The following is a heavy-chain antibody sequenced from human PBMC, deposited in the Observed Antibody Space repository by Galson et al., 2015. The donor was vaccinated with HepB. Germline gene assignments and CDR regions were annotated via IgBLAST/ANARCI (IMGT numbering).Heavy chain of an antibody. CDR2: ISGTDGST. V-gene: IGHV3-23*01. D-gene: IGHD3-3*01. CDR3: ARGYEAFDY. Sequence: SLRLSCAASGFTFSTYAMTWVRQAPGKGLEWVSVISGTDGSTYYADSVKGRFTISRDNSKNTLYMQMNSLRAEDTAVYYCARGYEAFDYWGQGTLVTVSS. J-gene: IGHJ4*02. CDR1: GFTFSTYA.